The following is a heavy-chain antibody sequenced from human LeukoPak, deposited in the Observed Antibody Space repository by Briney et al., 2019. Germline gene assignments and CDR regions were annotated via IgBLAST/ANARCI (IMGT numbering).Heavy chain of an antibody. CDR2: ISYDGSNK. CDR1: GFTFSSYA. V-gene: IGHV3-30-3*01. Sequence: GGSLRLSCAASGFTFSSYAMHWVRQAPGKGLEWVAVISYDGSNKYYADSVKGRFTISRDNPKNTLYLQMNSLRAEDTAVYYCARDYYGSGRGLIDYWGQGTLVTVSS. CDR3: ARDYYGSGRGLIDY. J-gene: IGHJ4*02. D-gene: IGHD3-10*01.